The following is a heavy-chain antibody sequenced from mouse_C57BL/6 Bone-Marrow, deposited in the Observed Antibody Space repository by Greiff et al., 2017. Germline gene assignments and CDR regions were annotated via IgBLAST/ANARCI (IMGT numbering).Heavy chain of an antibody. Sequence: EVQGVESGAELVRPGASVKLSCTASGFNIKDDYMHWVKQRPEQGLEWIGWIDPENGDTEYASKFQGKATITADTSSNTAYLQLSSLTFEDTAVYYCTLGNFDYWGQGTTLTVSS. CDR3: TLGNFDY. CDR1: GFNIKDDY. CDR2: IDPENGDT. V-gene: IGHV14-4*01. J-gene: IGHJ2*01.